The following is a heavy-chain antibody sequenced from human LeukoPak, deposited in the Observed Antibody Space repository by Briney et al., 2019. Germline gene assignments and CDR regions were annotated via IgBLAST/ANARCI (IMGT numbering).Heavy chain of an antibody. D-gene: IGHD1-26*01. V-gene: IGHV4-61*02. CDR2: IYTSGST. Sequence: SETLSLTCTVSGYSISSGYYWSWIRQPAGKGLEWIGRIYTSGSTNYNPSLKSRVTISVDTSKNQFSLKLSSVTAADTAVYYCARVAIVGATTRGAFDIWGQGTMVTVSS. J-gene: IGHJ3*02. CDR3: ARVAIVGATTRGAFDI. CDR1: GYSISSGYY.